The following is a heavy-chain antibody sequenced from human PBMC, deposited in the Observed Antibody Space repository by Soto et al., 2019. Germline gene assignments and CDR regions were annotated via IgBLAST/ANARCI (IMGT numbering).Heavy chain of an antibody. D-gene: IGHD3-22*01. CDR3: AKTRETYYYDSSGSLDY. CDR1: GFTFSSYT. Sequence: PGGSLRLSCAASGFTFSSYTMNWVRQATGKGLEWVSSISSSSRYIYYADSVKGRFTISRDNAQSTLYLQMNSLRAEDTAVYYCAKTRETYYYDSSGSLDYWGQGTLVTVSS. CDR2: ISSSSRYI. J-gene: IGHJ4*02. V-gene: IGHV3-21*01.